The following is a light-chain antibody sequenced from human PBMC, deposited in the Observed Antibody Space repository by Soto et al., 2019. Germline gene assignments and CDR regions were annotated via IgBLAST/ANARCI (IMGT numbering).Light chain of an antibody. CDR3: GTWADSLNVVYV. Sequence: QSVLTQPPSASGTPGQRVTISCSGSSSNIGSNTVHWYQHLPGTAPRLLIYSNNQRPSGVPARFSASKSGTSASLAISGLQSEDEADYYCGTWADSLNVVYVFGTGIKVTVL. V-gene: IGLV1-44*01. J-gene: IGLJ1*01. CDR2: SNN. CDR1: SSNIGSNT.